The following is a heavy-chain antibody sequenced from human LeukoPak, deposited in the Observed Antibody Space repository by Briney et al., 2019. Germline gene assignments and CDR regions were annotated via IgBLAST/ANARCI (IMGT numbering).Heavy chain of an antibody. J-gene: IGHJ4*02. CDR3: ARDPVWFRPRGPLDN. D-gene: IGHD3-16*01. V-gene: IGHV3-21*01. CDR2: ISSSSSYI. Sequence: GGSLRLSCAASGFTFSSYSMNWVRQAPGKGLEWVSSISSSSSYIYYADSVKGRFTISRDNAKNSLYLQMNSLRAEDTAVYYCARDPVWFRPRGPLDNWGRGPLVIVSS. CDR1: GFTFSSYS.